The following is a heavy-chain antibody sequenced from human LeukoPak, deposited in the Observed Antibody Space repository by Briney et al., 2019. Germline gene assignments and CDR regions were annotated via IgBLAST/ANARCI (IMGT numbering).Heavy chain of an antibody. CDR1: GGSISSYY. J-gene: IGHJ4*02. CDR3: ARVEYSSSPYFDY. Sequence: SETLSLTCTVSGGSISSYYWSWIRQPPGKGLEWIGYIYYSGSTNYNPSLKSRVTISVDTSKNQFSLKLSPVTAADTAVYYCARVEYSSSPYFDYWGQGTLVTVSS. V-gene: IGHV4-59*01. CDR2: IYYSGST. D-gene: IGHD6-6*01.